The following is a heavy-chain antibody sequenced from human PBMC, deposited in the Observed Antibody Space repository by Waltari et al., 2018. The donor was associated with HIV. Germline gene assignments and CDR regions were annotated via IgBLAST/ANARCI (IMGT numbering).Heavy chain of an antibody. J-gene: IGHJ4*02. CDR3: AKEGIGAFFDD. D-gene: IGHD3-10*01. Sequence: EVQLLASGGDFVQPGGSLSSCCAALGLTFVNFAFSWVRQAPGAGLEGVSAISPDGLYTYYADSVNGRFTISRDNSKNTLYLQMNSLRAEDTAVYYCAKEGIGAFFDDWGQGTLVTVSS. CDR2: ISPDGLYT. V-gene: IGHV3-23*01. CDR1: GLTFVNFA.